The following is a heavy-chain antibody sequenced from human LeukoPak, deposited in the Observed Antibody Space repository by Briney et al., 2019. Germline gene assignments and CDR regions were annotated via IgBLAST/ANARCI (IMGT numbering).Heavy chain of an antibody. CDR1: GFTFSNAW. J-gene: IGHJ4*02. CDR2: IKRTSDGGTT. V-gene: IGHV3-15*01. CDR3: ATDLLDD. Sequence: GGSLRLSCAASGFTFSNAWMSWVRQAPGEGLEWVGRIKRTSDGGTTDYAAPVKGRFTISRDDPKNMVYLQMNSLTTEDTAVYYCATDLLDDWGQGTLVTVSS.